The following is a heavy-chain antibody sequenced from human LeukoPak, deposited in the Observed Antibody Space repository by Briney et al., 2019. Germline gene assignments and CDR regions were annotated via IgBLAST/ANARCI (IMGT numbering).Heavy chain of an antibody. CDR2: ISGSGGST. V-gene: IGHV3-23*01. J-gene: IGHJ4*02. D-gene: IGHD6-13*01. CDR3: AKAGGHSSSWYLDFDY. CDR1: GFTFSSYW. Sequence: PGGSLRLSCAASGFTFSSYWMSWVRQAPGKGLEWVSAISGSGGSTYYADSVKGRFTISRDNSKNTLYLQMNSLRAEDTAVYYCAKAGGHSSSWYLDFDYWGQGTLVTVSS.